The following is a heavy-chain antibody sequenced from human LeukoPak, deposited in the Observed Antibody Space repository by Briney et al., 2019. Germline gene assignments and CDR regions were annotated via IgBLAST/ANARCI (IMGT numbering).Heavy chain of an antibody. D-gene: IGHD3-22*01. CDR1: GDSVSRSDSY. J-gene: IGHJ1*01. CDR2: IYYSGRT. V-gene: IGHV4-39*01. CDR3: ARRRYYDGSGYLE. Sequence: SSETLSLTCSVSGDSVSRSDSYWDWIRQPPGKGLEWIGTIYYSGRTCYSPSLKSRVTMSVDPSNNQFSLNLRSVTAADTAVYYCARRRYYDGSGYLEWGQGTLLSVSS.